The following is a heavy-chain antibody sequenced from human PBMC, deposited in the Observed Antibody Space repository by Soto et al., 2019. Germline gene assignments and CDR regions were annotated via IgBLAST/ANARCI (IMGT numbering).Heavy chain of an antibody. CDR2: IVVGSCNT. J-gene: IGHJ6*02. V-gene: IGHV1-58*01. CDR3: AAGPPTTRDISVHYYYGMDV. D-gene: IGHD3-3*02. Sequence: SVKFSCKASGYTFTSAAVQWVRQARGQRLEWIGWIVVGSCNTNYAQKFQERVTITRDMSTSTAYMELSSLRSEDTAVYYCAAGPPTTRDISVHYYYGMDVWGQGTTVTLSS. CDR1: GYTFTSAA.